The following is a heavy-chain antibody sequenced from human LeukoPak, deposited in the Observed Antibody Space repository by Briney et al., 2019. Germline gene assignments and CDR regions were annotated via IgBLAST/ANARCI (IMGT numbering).Heavy chain of an antibody. CDR2: IYTSGST. V-gene: IGHV4-4*07. CDR1: GGSISSYY. D-gene: IGHD1-26*01. J-gene: IGHJ6*03. CDR3: ARGGSYVYYYYYMDV. Sequence: SETLSLTCTVSGGSISSYYWSWIRQPAGKGLEWIGRIYTSGSTNYNPSLKSRVTMSVDTSKNQFSLKLSSVTAADTAVYYCARGGSYVYYYYYMDVWGKGTTVTVSS.